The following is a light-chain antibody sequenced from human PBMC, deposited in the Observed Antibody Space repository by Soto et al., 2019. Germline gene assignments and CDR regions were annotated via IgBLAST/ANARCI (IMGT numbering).Light chain of an antibody. CDR2: DVS. Sequence: QSALTQPASVSGSPGQSITISCTGTSSDVGGYNYVSWYQQHPGKAPKLMIYDVSNRPSGVSNRFSGSKSGNTASLTISGLQAKDEADYYCSSYTSSSTPEFVFGTGTRSPS. J-gene: IGLJ1*01. CDR1: SSDVGGYNY. CDR3: SSYTSSSTPEFV. V-gene: IGLV2-14*01.